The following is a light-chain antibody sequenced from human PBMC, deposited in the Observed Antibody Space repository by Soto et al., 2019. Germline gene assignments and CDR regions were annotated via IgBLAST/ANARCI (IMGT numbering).Light chain of an antibody. J-gene: IGLJ2*01. CDR1: SSDVGDYNY. CDR3: SSYTGTNPLV. Sequence: QSALTQPASVSGSPGQSITISCTGTSSDVGDYNYVSWYLQHPGKAPKLIIYGVTNRPSGIPTRFSGSKSGNTASLTISGLQAEDEADYYCSSYTGTNPLVFGGGTKVTVL. CDR2: GVT. V-gene: IGLV2-14*01.